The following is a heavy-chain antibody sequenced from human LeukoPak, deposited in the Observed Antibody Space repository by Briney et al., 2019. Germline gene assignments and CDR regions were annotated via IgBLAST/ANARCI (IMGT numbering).Heavy chain of an antibody. CDR3: ARVAVAGELDY. V-gene: IGHV3-74*01. D-gene: IGHD6-19*01. Sequence: GSLRLSCAASGFTFSSYWMHWVRQAPGKGLVWVSRINSDGSSTSYADSVKGRFTISRDNAKNTLYLQMNSLRAEDTAVYYCARVAVAGELDYWGQGTLVTVSS. CDR2: INSDGSST. J-gene: IGHJ4*02. CDR1: GFTFSSYW.